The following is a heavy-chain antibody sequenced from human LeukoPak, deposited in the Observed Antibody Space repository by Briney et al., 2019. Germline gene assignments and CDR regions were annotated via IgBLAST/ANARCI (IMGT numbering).Heavy chain of an antibody. D-gene: IGHD6-19*01. CDR2: IYHSGST. V-gene: IGHV4-4*02. CDR3: AREITVAGAASFDY. Sequence: SGTLSLTCAVSGGSISSNNWWHWVRQPPGKGLEWIGEIYHSGSTYYNPSLKSRVTISADKSKNQFSLKLSSVTAADTAVYYCAREITVAGAASFDYWGQGTLVTVSS. CDR1: GGSISSNNW. J-gene: IGHJ4*02.